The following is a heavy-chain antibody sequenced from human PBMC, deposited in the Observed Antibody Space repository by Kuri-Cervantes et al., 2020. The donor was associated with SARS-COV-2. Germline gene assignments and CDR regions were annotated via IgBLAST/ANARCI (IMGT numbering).Heavy chain of an antibody. V-gene: IGHV4-39*07. CDR2: IYYSGST. D-gene: IGHD6-19*01. J-gene: IGHJ3*02. CDR3: ARDSRPGYSSGWYIDAFDI. Sequence: SETLSLTCTVSGGSISSSTYYWGWIRQPPGKGLEWIGSIYYSGSTYYNPSLKSRVTISVDTSKNQFSLKLSSVTAADTAVYYCARDSRPGYSSGWYIDAFDIWGQGTMVTVSS. CDR1: GGSISSSTYY.